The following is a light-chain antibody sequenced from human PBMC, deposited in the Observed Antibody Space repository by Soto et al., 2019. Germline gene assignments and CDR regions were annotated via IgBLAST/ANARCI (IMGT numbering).Light chain of an antibody. CDR2: DAS. CDR3: QQYSSRST. Sequence: DIQMTQSPSTLCASVGDRVTITCRASQSISSWLAWYQQKPGKAPKLLIYDASSLQSGVPSRFSGSGFGTEFTLTISSLQPGDFATYYCQQYSSRSTFGQGTKVDI. J-gene: IGKJ1*01. V-gene: IGKV1-5*01. CDR1: QSISSW.